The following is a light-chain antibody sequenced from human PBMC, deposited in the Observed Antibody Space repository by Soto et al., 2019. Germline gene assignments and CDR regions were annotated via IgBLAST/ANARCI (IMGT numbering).Light chain of an antibody. Sequence: AIQLTQSPSSLSASVGDRVTITCRASQGISSALAWYQQKPGKAPKLLISHASSLESGVPSRFSGSGSGTDFTLTISSLQPEEFATYHCQQFNTYPTFGGGTKVEIK. CDR3: QQFNTYPT. CDR2: HAS. V-gene: IGKV1-13*02. J-gene: IGKJ4*01. CDR1: QGISSA.